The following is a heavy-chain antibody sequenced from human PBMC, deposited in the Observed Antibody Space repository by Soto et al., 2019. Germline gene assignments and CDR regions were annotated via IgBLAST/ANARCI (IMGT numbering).Heavy chain of an antibody. Sequence: GGSLRLSCAASGFTVSSHYMSWVRQTPGKGLEWVSILYASDSTFYADSVEGRFTISRDNSKNTVYLQLNSLRAEDTAVYYCATTVTRLIAFDVWGQGTMATVSS. CDR3: ATTVTRLIAFDV. V-gene: IGHV3-53*01. CDR2: LYASDST. J-gene: IGHJ3*01. CDR1: GFTVSSHY. D-gene: IGHD4-17*01.